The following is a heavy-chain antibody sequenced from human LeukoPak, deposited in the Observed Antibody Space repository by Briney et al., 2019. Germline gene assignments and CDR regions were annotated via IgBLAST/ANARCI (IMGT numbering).Heavy chain of an antibody. Sequence: APVKVSCKASGYTFTSYDINWVRQATGQGLEWMGWMNPNSGNTGYAQKFQGRVTMTRNTSISTAYMELSSLRSEDTAVYYCARGRYGSGNYYYYYGMDVWGQGTTVTVSS. J-gene: IGHJ6*02. D-gene: IGHD3-10*01. CDR2: MNPNSGNT. CDR1: GYTFTSYD. V-gene: IGHV1-8*01. CDR3: ARGRYGSGNYYYYYGMDV.